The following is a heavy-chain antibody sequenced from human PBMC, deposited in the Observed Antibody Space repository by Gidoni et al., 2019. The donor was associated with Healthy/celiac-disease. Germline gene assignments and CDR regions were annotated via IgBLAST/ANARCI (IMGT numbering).Heavy chain of an antibody. CDR1: GFTFSSSA. J-gene: IGHJ4*02. CDR3: ARDPTSITMIVVVIRGFDY. CDR2: ISYDGSNK. D-gene: IGHD3-22*01. V-gene: IGHV3-30-3*01. Sequence: QVQLVESGGGVVQPGRSLRLSCAASGFTFSSSAMHWVRQAPGKGLEWVAVISYDGSNKYYADSVKGRFTISRDNSKNTLYLQMNSLRAEDTAVYYCARDPTSITMIVVVIRGFDYWGQGTLVTVSS.